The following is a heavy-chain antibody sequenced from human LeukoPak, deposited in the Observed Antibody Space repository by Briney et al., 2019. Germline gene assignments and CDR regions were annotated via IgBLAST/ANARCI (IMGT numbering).Heavy chain of an antibody. CDR2: IKQDGSEK. Sequence: GGSLRLSCAASGFTFSSYWMSWVRQAPGKGLEWVANIKQDGSEKYYVDSVKGRFTISRDNAKNSLYLQMNSLRAEDTAVYYCARDSDYDFWSGRFDYWGQGTLVTVSS. V-gene: IGHV3-7*01. D-gene: IGHD3-3*01. CDR3: ARDSDYDFWSGRFDY. CDR1: GFTFSSYW. J-gene: IGHJ4*02.